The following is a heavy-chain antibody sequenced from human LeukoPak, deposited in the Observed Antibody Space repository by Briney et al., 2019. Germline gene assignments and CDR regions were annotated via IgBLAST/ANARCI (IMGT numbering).Heavy chain of an antibody. J-gene: IGHJ4*02. D-gene: IGHD3-10*01. CDR3: ATSRDLFNFDY. CDR1: GYTLTERS. V-gene: IGHV1-24*01. Sequence: ASMNVSCKVSGYTLTERSMHWVRQSPGKGPEWMGGFDPADGDTVYAQHLEGRVTMTLDTSTDTAYVEMSGLRSEDTAVYYCATSRDLFNFDYWGQGTLVIVSS. CDR2: FDPADGDT.